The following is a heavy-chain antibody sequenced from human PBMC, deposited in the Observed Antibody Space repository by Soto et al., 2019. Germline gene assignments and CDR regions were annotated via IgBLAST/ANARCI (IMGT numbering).Heavy chain of an antibody. V-gene: IGHV2-5*02. J-gene: IGHJ6*02. CDR3: VQSRCGGDCLQSYSSHSYYGLDV. Sequence: SGPTLVNPTQTLTLTCTFSGFSLSTTGVGVGWIRQPPGKALEWLALIYWDDDKRYNPSLKSRLTITKDTSKNQVVLTMTNMDPVDTATYYCVQSRCGGDCLQSYSSHSYYGLDVWGQGNTVTVSS. CDR1: GFSLSTTGVG. D-gene: IGHD2-21*01. CDR2: IYWDDDK.